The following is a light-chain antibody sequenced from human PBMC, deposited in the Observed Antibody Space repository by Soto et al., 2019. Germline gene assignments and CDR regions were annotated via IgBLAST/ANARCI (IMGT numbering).Light chain of an antibody. CDR1: QDISNY. Sequence: DIQMTQSPSSLSASVGDRVTITCQASQDISNYLNWYQQKPGKAPKLLIYDASNLETGVPSRFSGSGSGTEFTLTISSLQPDDFATYYCQQWNSYSWTFGQGTKVEI. CDR2: DAS. V-gene: IGKV1-33*01. J-gene: IGKJ1*01. CDR3: QQWNSYSWT.